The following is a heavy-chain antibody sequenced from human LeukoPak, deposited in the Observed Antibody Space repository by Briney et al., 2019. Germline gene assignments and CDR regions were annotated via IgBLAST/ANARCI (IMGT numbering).Heavy chain of an antibody. J-gene: IGHJ4*02. Sequence: PGGSLRLSCAASGFTFHDHTMPWVRQGPGKRLEWVALISWDGDVTYYADSVKGRFTISRDNSRNSLYLQMNSLRTEDTALYYCTKDPAYSSSWFGYFDYWGQGTLVTVSS. CDR3: TKDPAYSSSWFGYFDY. CDR1: GFTFHDHT. CDR2: ISWDGDVT. V-gene: IGHV3-43*01. D-gene: IGHD6-13*01.